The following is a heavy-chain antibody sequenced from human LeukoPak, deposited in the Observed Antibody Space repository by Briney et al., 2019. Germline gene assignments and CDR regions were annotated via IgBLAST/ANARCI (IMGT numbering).Heavy chain of an antibody. J-gene: IGHJ4*02. CDR2: ISAYNGNT. Sequence: ASVKVSCKASGYTFTSYGISWVRQATGQGLEWMGWISAYNGNTNYSQKLQGRVTMTTDTSTSTAYMELRSLRSDDTAVYYCARGRIAAGTVGVVSAFWGQGTLVTVSS. D-gene: IGHD6-13*01. CDR1: GYTFTSYG. V-gene: IGHV1-18*01. CDR3: ARGRIAAGTVGVVSAF.